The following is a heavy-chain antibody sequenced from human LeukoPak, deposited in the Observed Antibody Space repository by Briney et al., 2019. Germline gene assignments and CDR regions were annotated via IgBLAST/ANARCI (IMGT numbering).Heavy chain of an antibody. CDR3: ARDGSFRCSSTSCYSGYYYYGMDV. CDR1: GYTFTSYG. J-gene: IGHJ6*02. V-gene: IGHV1-18*01. D-gene: IGHD2-2*01. Sequence: ASVQVSCKASGYTFTSYGISWVRQAPGQGLEWVGWVSAYNGNTNYAQKLQGRLTMTTDTSTSTAYMELRSLRSDDTAVYYCARDGSFRCSSTSCYSGYYYYGMDVWGQGTTVTVSS. CDR2: VSAYNGNT.